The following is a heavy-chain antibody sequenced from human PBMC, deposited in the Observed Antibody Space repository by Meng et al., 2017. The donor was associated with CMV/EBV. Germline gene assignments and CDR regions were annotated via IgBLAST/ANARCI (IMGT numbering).Heavy chain of an antibody. D-gene: IGHD3-10*01. CDR2: ISGRGDNT. J-gene: IGHJ6*02. V-gene: IGHV3-23*01. CDR3: AKDRGYRTYNGMDV. CDR1: EIAFSSYA. Sequence: GESLKISCAASEIAFSSYAMNWVRRPPGKGLEWVSGISGRGDNTHYADSVKGRFTISRDNSRNTLFLQMTSLRAEDMALYYCAKDRGYRTYNGMDVWGQGTTVTVSS.